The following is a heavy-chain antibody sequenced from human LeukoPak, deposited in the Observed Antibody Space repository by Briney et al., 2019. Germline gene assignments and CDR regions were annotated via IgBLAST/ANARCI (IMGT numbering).Heavy chain of an antibody. V-gene: IGHV4-34*01. CDR1: SGSFSGYY. J-gene: IGHJ4*02. D-gene: IGHD3-22*01. Sequence: SETLSLTCAVYSGSFSGYYWSWIRQPPGKGLEWIGEINHSGSTNYNPSLKSRVTISVDTSKNQFSLKLTSVTAADTAVYYCARVARPDTSGYYHFDYWGQGTLVTVSS. CDR2: INHSGST. CDR3: ARVARPDTSGYYHFDY.